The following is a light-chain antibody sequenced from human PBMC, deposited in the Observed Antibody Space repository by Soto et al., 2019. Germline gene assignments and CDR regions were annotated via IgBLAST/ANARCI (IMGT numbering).Light chain of an antibody. CDR2: DAS. V-gene: IGKV3-11*01. CDR1: QSVSSY. J-gene: IGKJ3*01. CDR3: QQRSHWPPT. Sequence: EIVLTQSPATLSLSPGERATLSCRASQSVSSYLAWYQQKPGQAPRLLIYDASNRATGIPARFSGSGSGTDFTLTISSLEPEDFAVYHCQQRSHWPPTFGPGTKVDIK.